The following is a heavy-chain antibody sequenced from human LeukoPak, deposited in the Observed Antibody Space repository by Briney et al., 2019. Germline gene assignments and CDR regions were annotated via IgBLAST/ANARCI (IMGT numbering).Heavy chain of an antibody. CDR3: ARVPTNTIAPAYYYYGMDV. CDR2: IWYDGSNK. D-gene: IGHD3-3*01. V-gene: IGHV3-33*01. Sequence: GGSLRLSCAASGFTFSSYGMHWVRQAPGKGLEWVAVIWYDGSNKYYADSVKGRFTISRDNAKNSLYLQMNSLRAEDTAVYYCARVPTNTIAPAYYYYGMDVWGQGTTVTVSS. J-gene: IGHJ6*02. CDR1: GFTFSSYG.